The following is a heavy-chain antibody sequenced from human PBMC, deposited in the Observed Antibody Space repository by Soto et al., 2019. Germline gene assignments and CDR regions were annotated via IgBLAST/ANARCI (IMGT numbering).Heavy chain of an antibody. D-gene: IGHD2-2*01. CDR2: ISAYNGNT. J-gene: IGHJ5*02. CDR3: ARAGLTDCSSTSCYAWDWFDP. CDR1: GYTFTSYG. Sequence: ASVKVSCKASGYTFTSYGISWVRQAHGQGLEWMGWISAYNGNTNYAQKLQGRVTMTTDTSTSTAYMELRSLRSDDTAVYYCARAGLTDCSSTSCYAWDWFDPWGQGTLVTVSS. V-gene: IGHV1-18*01.